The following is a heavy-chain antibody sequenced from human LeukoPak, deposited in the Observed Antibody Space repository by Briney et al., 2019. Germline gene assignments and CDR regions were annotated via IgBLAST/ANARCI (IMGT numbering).Heavy chain of an antibody. V-gene: IGHV3-23*01. CDR1: GFTFSSYD. Sequence: GGSLRLSCAASGFTFSSYDMSWVRQAPGKGLEWVSAISGSGGSTYYADSVKGRFTISRDNSKNTLYLQVDSLRAEDTAEYYCVTTWIAAHNYFDYWGQGTLVTVSS. J-gene: IGHJ4*02. D-gene: IGHD6-6*01. CDR3: VTTWIAAHNYFDY. CDR2: ISGSGGST.